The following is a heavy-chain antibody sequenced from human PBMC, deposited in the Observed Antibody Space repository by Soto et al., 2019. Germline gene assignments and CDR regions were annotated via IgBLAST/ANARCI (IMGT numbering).Heavy chain of an antibody. D-gene: IGHD1-1*01. V-gene: IGHV3-11*01. CDR1: GLTFSDYY. J-gene: IGHJ3*01. Sequence: GGSLRLSCAVSGLTFSDYYMTWIRQVPGKGLEWVSYISASGRTIYYADSVTGRFTISRDNAKNSLYLQMNSLRAEDTALYYCARDFACHNYNYKAFDFWGQGTTVTVSS. CDR2: ISASGRTI. CDR3: ARDFACHNYNYKAFDF.